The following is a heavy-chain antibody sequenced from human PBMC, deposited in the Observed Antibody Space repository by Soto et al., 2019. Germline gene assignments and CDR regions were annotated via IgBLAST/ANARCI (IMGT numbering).Heavy chain of an antibody. J-gene: IGHJ6*02. CDR1: GGNFSSYA. V-gene: IGHV1-69*13. Sequence: GASVKVSCKASGGNFSSYAISWVRQAPGQGLEWMGGIIPIFGTANYAQKFQGRVTITADESTSTAYMELSSLRSEDTAVYYCAREISVAARESHYYYGMDVWGQGTTVTVSS. CDR3: AREISVAARESHYYYGMDV. D-gene: IGHD6-6*01. CDR2: IIPIFGTA.